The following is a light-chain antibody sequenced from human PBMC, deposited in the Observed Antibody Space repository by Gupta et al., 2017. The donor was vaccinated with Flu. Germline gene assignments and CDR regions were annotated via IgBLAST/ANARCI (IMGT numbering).Light chain of an antibody. CDR2: AAS. Sequence: DIQMTQSPSSLSASVGDRVTITCRASQSISSYLNWYQQKPGKAPKLLIYAASSLQSGVPSRFSGSGSGTDFTLTISSLQPEDFATYYCQQSYRNPRGTFGGGTKVEIK. CDR1: QSISSY. CDR3: QQSYRNPRGT. J-gene: IGKJ4*01. V-gene: IGKV1-39*01.